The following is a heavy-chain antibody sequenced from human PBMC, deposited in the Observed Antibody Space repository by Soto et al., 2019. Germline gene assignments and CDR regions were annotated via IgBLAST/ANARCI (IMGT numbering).Heavy chain of an antibody. Sequence: GGSLRLSCAASGFTFSSYTMNWVRQAPGKGLEWVSSISIRLIYIYYAESMKGRFTISRDNAKNSLYLQMNSLRAEDTAIYYCAREGIRGVINYFDHWGPGTLVTVSS. CDR1: GFTFSSYT. J-gene: IGHJ4*02. CDR3: AREGIRGVINYFDH. CDR2: ISIRLIYI. D-gene: IGHD3-10*01. V-gene: IGHV3-21*01.